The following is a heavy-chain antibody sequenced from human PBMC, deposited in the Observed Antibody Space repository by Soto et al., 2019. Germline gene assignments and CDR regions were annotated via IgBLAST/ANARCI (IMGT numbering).Heavy chain of an antibody. V-gene: IGHV3-74*01. Sequence: GGSLRLSCAASGFTFSSDWMHWVRQAPGKGLVWVSRINTDGSDTSYADSVKGRFTISRDNSKNTLYLQMNSLRAEDTAVYYCAKDPTLGYCISTSCYGYGMDVWGQGTTVTVSS. D-gene: IGHD2-2*01. J-gene: IGHJ6*02. CDR2: INTDGSDT. CDR3: AKDPTLGYCISTSCYGYGMDV. CDR1: GFTFSSDW.